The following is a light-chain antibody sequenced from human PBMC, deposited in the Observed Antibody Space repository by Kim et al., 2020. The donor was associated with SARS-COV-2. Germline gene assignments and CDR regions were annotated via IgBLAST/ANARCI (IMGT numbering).Light chain of an antibody. CDR3: DSRDSSRNHWV. Sequence: AERQTVSITCQGDSLRPGNATWYQQKPIQVPLLHILGDNIRPFGIPDRFTGARTGDTASMTISGEKAEDGANYYCDSRDSSRNHWVFSGGTQLTIL. CDR1: SLRPGN. CDR2: GDN. J-gene: IGLJ3*02. V-gene: IGLV3-19*01.